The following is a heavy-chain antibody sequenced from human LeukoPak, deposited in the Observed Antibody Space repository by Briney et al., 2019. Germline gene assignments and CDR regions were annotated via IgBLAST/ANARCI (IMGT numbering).Heavy chain of an antibody. CDR1: GYTFTGYY. J-gene: IGHJ5*02. CDR2: INPNSGGT. V-gene: IGHV1-2*02. CDR3: ARPFEVGATPYNWFDP. D-gene: IGHD1-26*01. Sequence: EASVKVSCKASGYTFTGYYMHWVRQAPGQGLEWMGWINPNSGGTNYAQKFQGRVTMTRDTSISTAYMELSRLRSDDTAVYYCARPFEVGATPYNWFDPWGQGTLVTVSS.